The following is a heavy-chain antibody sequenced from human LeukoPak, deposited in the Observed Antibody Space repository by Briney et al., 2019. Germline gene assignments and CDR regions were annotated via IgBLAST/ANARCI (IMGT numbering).Heavy chain of an antibody. Sequence: PGGSLRLSCAASGFSLSSFWMHWVRQAPGKGVVWVARINSDGSSITYVDSAKGRFAISRDNAKNTFHLQMNSLTDDDTAVYYCARGAYSFDYWGQGTLVTVSS. V-gene: IGHV3-74*01. D-gene: IGHD4-11*01. CDR2: INSDGSSI. CDR3: ARGAYSFDY. CDR1: GFSLSSFW. J-gene: IGHJ4*02.